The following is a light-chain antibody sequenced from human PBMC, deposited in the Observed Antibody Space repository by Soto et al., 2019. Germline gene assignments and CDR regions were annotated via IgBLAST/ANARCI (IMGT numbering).Light chain of an antibody. CDR1: QTLSNY. V-gene: IGKV1-39*01. Sequence: DIQMTQSPSSVSASVGDRVTITCRASQTLSNYLTWFQQKPGKAPKVLIYGASTLQSGVPSRFSGSGSGAEFTLTISNLQPEDSATYYCQQSFSPLLTFGGGTKGDIK. CDR3: QQSFSPLLT. CDR2: GAS. J-gene: IGKJ4*01.